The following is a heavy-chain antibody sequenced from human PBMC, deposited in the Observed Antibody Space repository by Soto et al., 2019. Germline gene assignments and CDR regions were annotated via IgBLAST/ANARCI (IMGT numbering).Heavy chain of an antibody. CDR2: IYYSGST. D-gene: IGHD4-17*01. J-gene: IGHJ3*02. CDR3: AREQLTVTKFAFDI. Sequence: SEPLSLTCTVSGGSISSYYWSWLRQPPGKGLEWIGNIYYSGSTNYNPSLKSRVTISVDTTKNQFSLKLSSVTAADTALYYCAREQLTVTKFAFDIWGQGTMVTVSS. CDR1: GGSISSYY. V-gene: IGHV4-59*01.